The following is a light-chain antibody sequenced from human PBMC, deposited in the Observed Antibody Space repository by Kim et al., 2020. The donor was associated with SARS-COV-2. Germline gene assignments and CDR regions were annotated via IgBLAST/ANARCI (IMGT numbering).Light chain of an antibody. Sequence: LSPGERATLSCRASQTVNSYLAWYQHKPGQAPRLLIFDASTRATGVPARFSGSGSGTDFTLTISSLEPEDSAVYYCQQRRIWPLTFGGGTKVDIK. J-gene: IGKJ4*01. CDR3: QQRRIWPLT. V-gene: IGKV3-11*01. CDR1: QTVNSY. CDR2: DAS.